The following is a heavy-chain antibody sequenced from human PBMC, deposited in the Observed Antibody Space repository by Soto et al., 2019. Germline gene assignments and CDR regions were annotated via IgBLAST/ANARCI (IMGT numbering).Heavy chain of an antibody. CDR2: IIPIFGKA. V-gene: IGHV1-69*06. J-gene: IGHJ6*02. D-gene: IGHD3-3*01. Sequence: QVQLVQSGAEVKKPGSSVKVSCKASGGTFSSYAISWVRQAPGQGLEWMGGIIPIFGKANYAQKFQGRVTITADKSTSTAYMELSSLRSEDTAVYYCARELTIFGVVYYYYGMDVWGQGTTVTVSS. CDR3: ARELTIFGVVYYYYGMDV. CDR1: GGTFSSYA.